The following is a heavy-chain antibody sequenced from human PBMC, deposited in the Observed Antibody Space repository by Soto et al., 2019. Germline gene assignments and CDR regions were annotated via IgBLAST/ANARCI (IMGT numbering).Heavy chain of an antibody. V-gene: IGHV3-74*01. CDR1: GFSFSNYW. D-gene: IGHD3-10*01. CDR2: IKFDGSRT. CDR3: ARDEGDAMIRGYDS. J-gene: IGHJ4*02. Sequence: EAQLVQSGGGLVQPGGSMRLSCAASGFSFSNYWMHWVRQAPGKRLVWVSGIKFDGSRTTYADSVKGRFTNSRDNARNTLYLQMNSLSAEDTAMYYCARDEGDAMIRGYDSWGQGTLVTVSS.